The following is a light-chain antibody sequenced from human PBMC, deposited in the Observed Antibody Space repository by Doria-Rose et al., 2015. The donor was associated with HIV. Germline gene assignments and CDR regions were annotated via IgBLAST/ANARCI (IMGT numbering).Light chain of an antibody. J-gene: IGKJ5*01. V-gene: IGKV1-16*02. Sequence: QDIHTYLAWFQPKPGKAPKSLIYAASSLQSGVPSKFRGSGSETDFTLTITSLQPGDFATYYCQQYKSYPITFGQGTRLEIK. CDR2: AAS. CDR3: QQYKSYPIT. CDR1: QDIHTY.